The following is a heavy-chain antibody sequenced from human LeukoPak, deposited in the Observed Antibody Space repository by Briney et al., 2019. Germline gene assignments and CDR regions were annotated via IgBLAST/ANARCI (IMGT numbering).Heavy chain of an antibody. CDR2: MNPKNGNT. V-gene: IGHV1-8*01. J-gene: IGHJ4*02. Sequence: GASVKVSCKASGYTFTRYDINWVRQATGQGLEWMGWMNPKNGNTGYALKFQGRVTMTRNTSISTAYMELSSLRSEDTAVYYCARAGDLDYWGQGTLVTVSS. CDR1: GYTFTRYD. D-gene: IGHD3-16*01. CDR3: ARAGDLDY.